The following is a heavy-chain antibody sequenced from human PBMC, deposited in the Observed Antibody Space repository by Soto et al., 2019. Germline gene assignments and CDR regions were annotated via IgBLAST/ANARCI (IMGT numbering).Heavy chain of an antibody. CDR2: IYYSANT. Sequence: SETLSLTCTVSGGSVSSGNYYWSWIRQPPGKGLEWIGYIYYSANTHCNSSLKSRVTISVDTSKNQFSLKLISVTAADTAVYYCARGHDFWSGPSLFDYWGQGTLVTVSS. J-gene: IGHJ4*02. V-gene: IGHV4-61*01. CDR3: ARGHDFWSGPSLFDY. D-gene: IGHD3-3*01. CDR1: GGSVSSGNYY.